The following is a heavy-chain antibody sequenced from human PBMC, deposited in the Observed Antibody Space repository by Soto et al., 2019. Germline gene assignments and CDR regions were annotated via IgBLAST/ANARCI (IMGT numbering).Heavy chain of an antibody. D-gene: IGHD3-3*01. Sequence: PSETLALTCTVSGGSVGSGSYYLSWLRQPPGKGPEWIGSVYYSGSTHYNPSLKSRISISVDTSKGQFSLKLTSVTAADTAVYYCARNVSSATSSWSEQGYKWFDPWGQGTLVTVSA. CDR3: ARNVSSATSSWSEQGYKWFDP. CDR2: VYYSGST. CDR1: GGSVGSGSYY. J-gene: IGHJ5*02. V-gene: IGHV4-39*07.